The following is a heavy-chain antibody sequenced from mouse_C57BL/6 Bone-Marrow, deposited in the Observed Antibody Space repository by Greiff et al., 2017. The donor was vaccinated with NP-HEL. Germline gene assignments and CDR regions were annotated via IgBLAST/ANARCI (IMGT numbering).Heavy chain of an antibody. V-gene: IGHV1-18*01. J-gene: IGHJ3*01. CDR2: INPNNGGT. Sequence: EVKLVESGPELVKPGASVKIPCKASGYTFTDYNMDWVKQSHGKSLEWIGDINPNNGGTIYNQKFKGKATLTVDKSSSTAYMELRSLTSEDTAVYYCGRGGYDGAWFAYWGQGTLVTVSA. CDR1: GYTFTDYN. CDR3: GRGGYDGAWFAY. D-gene: IGHD2-2*01.